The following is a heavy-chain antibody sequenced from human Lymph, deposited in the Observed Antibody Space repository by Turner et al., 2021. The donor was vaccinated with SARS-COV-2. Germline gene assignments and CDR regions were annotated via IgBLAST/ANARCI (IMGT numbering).Heavy chain of an antibody. D-gene: IGHD1-1*01. CDR3: ARDATGPLGY. V-gene: IGHV1-69*10. Sequence: QVQLVQSGAEVKKPGSSVKVSCKDSGGTFSTYAISWVRQAPGQGLEWLGGTIPIFGIANYAQKFQGRVTITADKFTSTAYMELSSLRSEDTAVYYCARDATGPLGYWGRGTLVTVSS. CDR2: TIPIFGIA. CDR1: GGTFSTYA. J-gene: IGHJ4*02.